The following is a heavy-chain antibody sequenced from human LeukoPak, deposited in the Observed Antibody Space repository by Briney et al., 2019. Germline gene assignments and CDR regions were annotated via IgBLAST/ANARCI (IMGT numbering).Heavy chain of an antibody. Sequence: PSETLSLTCTVSGVSISSGSYSWGWIRQPPGKGLEWIGSILFIGSTYYNPSLNSRVTISVDTPKNQFSLKLSSVTAADTAVYYCARPLASGWYSWFDPWGQGTLVTVSS. CDR3: ARPLASGWYSWFDP. CDR1: GVSISSGSYS. D-gene: IGHD6-19*01. J-gene: IGHJ5*02. V-gene: IGHV4-39*01. CDR2: ILFIGST.